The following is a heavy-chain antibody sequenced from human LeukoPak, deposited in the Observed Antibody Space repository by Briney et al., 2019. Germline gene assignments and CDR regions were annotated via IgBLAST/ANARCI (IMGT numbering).Heavy chain of an antibody. D-gene: IGHD6-6*01. Sequence: GGSLRLSCAASGFTFSNYAMHWVRQAPGKGLEWVTFIRYDGSNKYYAESVKGRFTISRDNSKNTLYLQMSSLRAEDTAVYYCAKAIHSSSSGVVVYWGQGTLVTVSS. CDR3: AKAIHSSSSGVVVY. CDR2: IRYDGSNK. V-gene: IGHV3-30*02. J-gene: IGHJ4*02. CDR1: GFTFSNYA.